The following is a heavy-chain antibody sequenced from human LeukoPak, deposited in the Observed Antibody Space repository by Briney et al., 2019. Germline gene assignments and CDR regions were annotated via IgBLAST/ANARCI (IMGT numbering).Heavy chain of an antibody. J-gene: IGHJ4*02. CDR1: GLPFSSHW. CDR3: AREDHSKYEY. D-gene: IGHD4-11*01. Sequence: GGSLRLSCVASGLPFSSHWMSWVRQAPGKGPEWVASIKQDGSEKFYVDSVKGRFTISKDNAKNSLYLQMNSLRAEDTAVYYCAREDHSKYEYWGQGTLVTVSS. V-gene: IGHV3-7*01. CDR2: IKQDGSEK.